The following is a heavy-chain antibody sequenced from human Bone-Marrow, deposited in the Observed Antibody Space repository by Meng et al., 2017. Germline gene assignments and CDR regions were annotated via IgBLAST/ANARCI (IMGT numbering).Heavy chain of an antibody. CDR3: ARDYGGYDYSPDY. Sequence: GESLKISCAASGFTFSSYAMHWVRQAPGTGLEWVAVISYDGSNKYYADSVKGRFTISRDNSKNTLYLQMNSLRAEDTAVYYCARDYGGYDYSPDYWGQGTLVTVSS. J-gene: IGHJ4*02. CDR1: GFTFSSYA. CDR2: ISYDGSNK. V-gene: IGHV3-30*04. D-gene: IGHD5-12*01.